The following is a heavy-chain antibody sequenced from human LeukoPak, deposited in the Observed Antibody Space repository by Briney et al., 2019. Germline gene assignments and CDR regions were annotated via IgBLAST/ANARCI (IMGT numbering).Heavy chain of an antibody. V-gene: IGHV4-34*01. CDR1: GGSFSGYY. Sequence: PSETLSLTCAVYGGSFSGYYWSWIRQPPGKGLEWIGEINHSGSTNYNPSLKSRVTISVDTSKNQFSLKLNSVTAADTAVYYCARAQRGATEAFDIWGQGTMVTVSS. CDR3: ARAQRGATEAFDI. D-gene: IGHD1-26*01. J-gene: IGHJ3*02. CDR2: INHSGST.